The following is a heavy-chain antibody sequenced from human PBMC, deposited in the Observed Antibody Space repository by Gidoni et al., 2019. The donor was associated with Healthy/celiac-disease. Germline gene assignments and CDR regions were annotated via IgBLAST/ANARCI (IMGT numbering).Heavy chain of an antibody. Sequence: EVQLVESGGGLVQPGGSLRLSGAASGFTFSSYSMNWVRQAPGKGLEWVSYISSSSSTIYYADSVKGRFTISRDNAKNSLYLQMNSLRAEDTAVYYCARDHPLPNAAARLLDYYYGMDVWGQGTTVTVSS. CDR2: ISSSSSTI. CDR1: GFTFSSYS. CDR3: ARDHPLPNAAARLLDYYYGMDV. D-gene: IGHD6-6*01. V-gene: IGHV3-48*04. J-gene: IGHJ6*02.